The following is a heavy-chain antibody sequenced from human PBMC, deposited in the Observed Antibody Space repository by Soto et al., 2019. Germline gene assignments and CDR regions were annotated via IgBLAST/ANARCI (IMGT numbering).Heavy chain of an antibody. CDR1: GGSISSSSYY. J-gene: IGHJ3*02. D-gene: IGHD3-3*01. CDR2: IYYSGST. CDR3: ASYDFWSGYSAFDI. Sequence: QLQLQESGPGLVKPSETLSLTCTVSGGSISSSSYYWGWIRQPPGKGLEWIGSIYYSGSTYYNPSLKSRVTISVDTSKNQFSLKLSSVTAADTAVYYCASYDFWSGYSAFDIWGQGTMVTVSS. V-gene: IGHV4-39*01.